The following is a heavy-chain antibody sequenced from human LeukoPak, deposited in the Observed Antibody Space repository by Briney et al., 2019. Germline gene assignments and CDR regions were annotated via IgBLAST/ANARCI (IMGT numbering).Heavy chain of an antibody. Sequence: SETLSLTCTVSGYSISSGYYWGWIRQPPGKGLEWIGSIYHSGSTYYNPSLKSRVTISVDTSKNQFSLKLSSVTAADTAVYYCARVRTTVVTPFPRNPPGSFDYWSQGTLVTVSS. J-gene: IGHJ4*02. CDR1: GYSISSGYY. CDR3: ARVRTTVVTPFPRNPPGSFDY. V-gene: IGHV4-38-2*02. CDR2: IYHSGST. D-gene: IGHD4-23*01.